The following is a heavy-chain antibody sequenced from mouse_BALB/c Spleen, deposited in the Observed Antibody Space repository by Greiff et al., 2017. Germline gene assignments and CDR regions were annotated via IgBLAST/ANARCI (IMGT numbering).Heavy chain of an antibody. CDR2: ISSGGSYT. CDR1: GFTFSSYA. CDR3: ARVAYYGNAMDY. J-gene: IGHJ4*01. Sequence: DVMLVESGGGLVKPGGSLKLSCAASGFTFSSYAMSWVRQSPEKRLEWVAEISSGGSYTYYPDTVTGRFTISRDNAKNTLYLEMSSLRSEDTAMYYCARVAYYGNAMDYWGQGTSVTVSS. D-gene: IGHD2-10*01. V-gene: IGHV5-9-4*01.